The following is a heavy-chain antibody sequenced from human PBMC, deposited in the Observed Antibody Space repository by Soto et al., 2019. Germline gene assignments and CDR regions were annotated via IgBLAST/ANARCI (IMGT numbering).Heavy chain of an antibody. Sequence: QVQLQESGPGLVKPSQTLSLTCTVSGGSINSGGYSWSWIRQHPGKGLEWIGYIFYSGSTYYNPSLKSRVTISVDMSKNQFSLKLSSVTAADTAVYYCARVGGSGSPFDNWGQGTLVTVSS. CDR3: ARVGGSGSPFDN. D-gene: IGHD3-10*01. CDR2: IFYSGST. J-gene: IGHJ4*02. CDR1: GGSINSGGYS. V-gene: IGHV4-31*03.